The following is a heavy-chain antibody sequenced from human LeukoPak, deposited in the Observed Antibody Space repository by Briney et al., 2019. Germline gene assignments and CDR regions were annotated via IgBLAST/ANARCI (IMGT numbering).Heavy chain of an antibody. J-gene: IGHJ1*01. CDR3: AGQYDSSGYPLFQH. CDR1: GYTFTSYG. V-gene: IGHV1-2*02. D-gene: IGHD3-22*01. CDR2: INPNSGGT. Sequence: ASVKVSCKASGYTFTSYGISWVRQAPGQGLEWMGWINPNSGGTNYAQKFQGRVTMTRDTSISTAYMELSRLRSEDTAVYYCAGQYDSSGYPLFQHWGQGTLVTVSS.